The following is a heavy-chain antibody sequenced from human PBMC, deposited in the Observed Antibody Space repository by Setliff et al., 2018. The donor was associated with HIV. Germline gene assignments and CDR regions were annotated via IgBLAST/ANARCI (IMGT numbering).Heavy chain of an antibody. CDR1: GYSINTAYY. V-gene: IGHV4-38-2*02. J-gene: IGHJ5*02. Sequence: SETLSLTCSASGYSINTAYYWGWIRQPPGKGLEWIGSIYYSGSTNYNPSLKSRVTISVDTPKNQFSLRLSSVTAADTAVYYCARGFLRSRRRWFDPWGQGTLVTVSS. CDR2: IYYSGST. CDR3: ARGFLRSRRRWFDP. D-gene: IGHD4-17*01.